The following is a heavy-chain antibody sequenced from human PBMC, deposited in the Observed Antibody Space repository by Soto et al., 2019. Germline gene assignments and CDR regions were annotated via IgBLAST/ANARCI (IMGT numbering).Heavy chain of an antibody. CDR1: GYTFTSYG. Sequence: QVQLVQSGAEVKKPGASVKVSCKASGYTFTSYGISWVRQAPGQGLEWMGWISAYNGNTNYAQKLRGRVTMTTDTTASTAYMELRSLRSDDTAGDYCARVRLLLWFGEWGYYGMDVWGRGTTVTVSS. CDR2: ISAYNGNT. V-gene: IGHV1-18*01. CDR3: ARVRLLLWFGEWGYYGMDV. J-gene: IGHJ6*02. D-gene: IGHD3-10*01.